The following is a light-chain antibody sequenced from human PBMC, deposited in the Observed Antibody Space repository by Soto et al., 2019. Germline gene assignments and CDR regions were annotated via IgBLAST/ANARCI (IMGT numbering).Light chain of an antibody. J-gene: IGKJ4*01. V-gene: IGKV3-15*01. CDR2: DAY. CDR1: QGVGST. Sequence: EIIMTQSPATLSVSPGERVTLSCRASQGVGSTLAWYRQQPGQAPRLLIYDAYIRASGVPARFSGSGSGTEFTLTLSGLQSEDFAVYFCQHYKTWPLAFGGGTKVDI. CDR3: QHYKTWPLA.